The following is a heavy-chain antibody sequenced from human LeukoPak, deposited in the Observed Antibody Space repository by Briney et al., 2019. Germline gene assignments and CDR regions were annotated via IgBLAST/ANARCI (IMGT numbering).Heavy chain of an antibody. CDR3: ARSSRVYSSSWCRFDY. V-gene: IGHV4-30-4*07. J-gene: IGHJ4*02. Sequence: SETLSLTCAVSGGSISSGAYSWSWIRQPPRKGLEWIGYVYYGGGTNYNPSLKSRVTISVDTSKNQFSLKLSSVTAADTAVYYCARSSRVYSSSWCRFDYWGQGTLVTVSS. CDR2: VYYGGGT. D-gene: IGHD6-13*01. CDR1: GGSISSGAYS.